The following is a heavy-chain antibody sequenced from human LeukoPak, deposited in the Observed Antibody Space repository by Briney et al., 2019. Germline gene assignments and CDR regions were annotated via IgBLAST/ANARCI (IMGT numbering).Heavy chain of an antibody. CDR2: ISSSSSYI. J-gene: IGHJ4*02. V-gene: IGHV3-21*01. CDR3: ARGSSSSCVDY. D-gene: IGHD6-13*01. Sequence: GGSLRLSCAASGFTFSSYSMNWVRQAPGKGLEWVSSISSSSSYIYYADSVKGRFTISRDNAKSSLYLQMNSLRAEDTAVYYCARGSSSSCVDYWGQGTLVTVSS. CDR1: GFTFSSYS.